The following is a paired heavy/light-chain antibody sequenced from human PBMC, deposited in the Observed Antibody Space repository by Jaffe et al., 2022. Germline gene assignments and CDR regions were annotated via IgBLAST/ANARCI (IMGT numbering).Heavy chain of an antibody. CDR2: IRYEGITK. Sequence: QVQLVESGGGVVQPGGSLTLSCTASGFTFSNIGMHWVRQAPGKGLEWVTHIRYEGITKYYVDAVRGRFTVSRDTSKNTLYLQMSSLRVDDTAVYYCTKDLGGSWSFENWGQGTLVTVSS. CDR3: TKDLGGSWSFEN. D-gene: IGHD6-13*01. V-gene: IGHV3-30*02. CDR1: GFTFSNIG. J-gene: IGHJ4*02.
Light chain of an antibody. V-gene: IGLV2-23*02. Sequence: QSTLTQPASVSGSPGQSITISCTGTSSDVGSYNLVSWYQQSPGKAPKLMIYDVSKRPSGVSNRFSGSKSGNTASLTISGLQADDEADYYCCSYAGDNYFVVCGGGTQLTVL. CDR2: DVS. CDR1: SSDVGSYNL. J-gene: IGLJ7*01. CDR3: CSYAGDNYFVV.